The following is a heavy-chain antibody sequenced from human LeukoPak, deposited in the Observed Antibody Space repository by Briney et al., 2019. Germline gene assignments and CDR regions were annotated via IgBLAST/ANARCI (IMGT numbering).Heavy chain of an antibody. V-gene: IGHV3-21*05. D-gene: IGHD3-22*01. CDR1: GFTFRSYS. J-gene: IGHJ4*02. CDR2: ISSSSSYT. Sequence: GGSLRLTCVASGFTFRSYSLNWVRPAPGKGLEWISYISSSSSYTNYADSVKGRFTISRDNAKNSLYLQMNSLRAEDTAVYYCARADYYDSSGYFDYRYYFDYWGQGTLVTVS. CDR3: ARADYYDSSGYFDYRYYFDY.